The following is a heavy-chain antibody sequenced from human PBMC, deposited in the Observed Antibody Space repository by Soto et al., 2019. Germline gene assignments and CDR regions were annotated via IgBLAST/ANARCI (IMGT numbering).Heavy chain of an antibody. J-gene: IGHJ4*02. CDR2: IYYSGST. D-gene: IGHD5-18*01. V-gene: IGHV4-31*03. Sequence: SETLSLTCTVSGGSISSGGYYWSWIRQHPGKGLEWIGHIYYSGSTYYNPSLKSRVSISVDMSKNQFSLKLSSVTAADTAVYYCARDRYSYGFSLDYWGQGTLVTVSS. CDR3: ARDRYSYGFSLDY. CDR1: GGSISSGGYY.